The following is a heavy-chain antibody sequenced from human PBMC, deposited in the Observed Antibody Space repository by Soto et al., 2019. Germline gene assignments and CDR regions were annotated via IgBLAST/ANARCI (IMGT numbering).Heavy chain of an antibody. CDR1: GGSVSSGSYY. J-gene: IGHJ6*02. V-gene: IGHV4-61*01. Sequence: QVQLQESGPGLVKPSETLSLTCTVSGGSVSSGSYYWSWIRQPPGKGLEWIGYIYYSGSTNYNPSLTSRVTIAVDTSKNQFALKLSSVTAADTAVYYCARGGQLDYYYYGMDVWGQGTTVTVSS. D-gene: IGHD6-6*01. CDR3: ARGGQLDYYYYGMDV. CDR2: IYYSGST.